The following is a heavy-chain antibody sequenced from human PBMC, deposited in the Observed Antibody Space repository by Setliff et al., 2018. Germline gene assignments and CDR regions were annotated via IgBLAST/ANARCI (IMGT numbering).Heavy chain of an antibody. D-gene: IGHD2-21*01. J-gene: IGHJ2*01. CDR1: GDTFSTYA. CDR3: ARAQVVFAISAPVWYFEV. V-gene: IGHV1-69*06. Sequence: SVKVSCKASGDTFSTYALSWVRQAPGQGLEWMGGVIPLLETTKYAQKFQGRVTITADKSTSTGYMELSSLRSEDTAMYYCARAQVVFAISAPVWYFEVWGRGTQVTV. CDR2: VIPLLETT.